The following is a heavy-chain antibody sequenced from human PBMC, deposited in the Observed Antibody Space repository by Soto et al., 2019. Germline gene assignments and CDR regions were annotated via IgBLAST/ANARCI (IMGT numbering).Heavy chain of an antibody. CDR3: AIYCTSSFDHYQGLDN. CDR1: GSGLSFRFYA. CDR2: ISARDYST. Sequence: GGSLRLPCVASGSGLSFRFYAMNWVRQAPGKGLEWVSSISARDYSTYNTDSVKGRFTISRDNSKNTLYLQMNSLRAEDTADYYCAIYCTSSFDHYQGLDNWGQGTSVTVSS. J-gene: IGHJ6*02. D-gene: IGHD2-8*01. V-gene: IGHV3-23*01.